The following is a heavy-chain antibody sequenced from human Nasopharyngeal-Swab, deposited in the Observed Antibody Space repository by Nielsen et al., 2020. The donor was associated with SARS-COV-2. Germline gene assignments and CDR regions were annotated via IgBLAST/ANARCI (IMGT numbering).Heavy chain of an antibody. CDR1: GFSFSNYA. V-gene: IGHV3-20*04. Sequence: GGSLRLSCAASGFSFSNYAMNWVRQAPGKGLEWVSGINWGGGSVGYADSVKGRFTISRDNAKNSLYLQMNSLRAEDTALYYCARVVDSSGFDYWGQGTLVTVAS. D-gene: IGHD3-22*01. CDR3: ARVVDSSGFDY. CDR2: INWGGGSV. J-gene: IGHJ4*02.